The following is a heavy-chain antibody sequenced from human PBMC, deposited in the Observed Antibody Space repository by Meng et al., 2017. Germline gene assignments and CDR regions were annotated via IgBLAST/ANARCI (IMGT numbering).Heavy chain of an antibody. J-gene: IGHJ4*02. CDR3: ARAMTTVMIDY. CDR2: MNPNSGNT. D-gene: IGHD4-17*01. V-gene: IGHV1-8*01. CDR1: GNTLTSYD. Sequence: GQLGRSGAEVKKPGASVKVSCKASGNTLTSYDINWVRQATGQGLEWMGWMNPNSGNTGYAQKFQGRVTMTRNTSISTAYMELSSLRSEDTAVYYCARAMTTVMIDYWGQGTLVTVSS.